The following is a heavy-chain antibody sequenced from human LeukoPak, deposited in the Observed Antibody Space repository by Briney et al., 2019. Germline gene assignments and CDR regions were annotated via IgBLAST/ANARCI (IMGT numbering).Heavy chain of an antibody. CDR2: IHSGGST. V-gene: IGHV3-53*01. CDR3: ARSSSGAFDY. CDR1: GFTVSSNY. Sequence: GGSLRLSCAASGFTVSSNYMSWVRQAPGKGLEWVSVIHSGGSTYYADSVKGRFTISRDNSKNTLYLQMNSLRAEDTAVYYCARSSSGAFDYWGQGTLVTVSS. J-gene: IGHJ4*02.